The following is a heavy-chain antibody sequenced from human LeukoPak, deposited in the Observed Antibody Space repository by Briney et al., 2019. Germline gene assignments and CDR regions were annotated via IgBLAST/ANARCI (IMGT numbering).Heavy chain of an antibody. CDR3: ARYRDSGGRLAFDI. CDR2: INHSGST. V-gene: IGHV4-34*01. Sequence: SETLSLTCAVYGGSFSGYYWSWIRQPPGKGLEWIGEINHSGSTNYNPSLKSRVTISVDTSKNQFSLKLSSVTAADTAVYYCARYRDSGGRLAFDIWGQGTMVTVSS. J-gene: IGHJ3*02. D-gene: IGHD2-15*01. CDR1: GGSFSGYY.